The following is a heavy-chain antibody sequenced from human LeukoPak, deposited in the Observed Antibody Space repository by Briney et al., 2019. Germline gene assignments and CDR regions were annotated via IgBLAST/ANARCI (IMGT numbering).Heavy chain of an antibody. J-gene: IGHJ4*02. V-gene: IGHV1-46*01. CDR2: INLSGGNT. Sequence: GASLKVSCTASGYTFTSYNMYWVRQAPGQGLEWMGIINLSGGNTSYAQKFQGRVTMTRDMSTSTVYMELSRVRSEDTAVYYCARRGSGYYRWNFGYWGQGIMVTVS. CDR3: ARRGSGYYRWNFGY. CDR1: GYTFTSYN. D-gene: IGHD3-9*01.